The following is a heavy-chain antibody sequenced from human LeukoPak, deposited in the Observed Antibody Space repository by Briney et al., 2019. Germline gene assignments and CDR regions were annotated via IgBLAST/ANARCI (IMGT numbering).Heavy chain of an antibody. CDR2: ISYDGSNK. J-gene: IGHJ6*03. Sequence: GGSLRLSCAASGFTFSSYAMHWVRQAPGKGLEWVAVISYDGSNKYYADSVKGRFTISRDNSKNTLYLQMNSLRAEDTAVYYCAKGGRYSYGNYYYYYMDVWGKGTTVTVSS. V-gene: IGHV3-30*04. CDR1: GFTFSSYA. CDR3: AKGGRYSYGNYYYYYMDV. D-gene: IGHD5-18*01.